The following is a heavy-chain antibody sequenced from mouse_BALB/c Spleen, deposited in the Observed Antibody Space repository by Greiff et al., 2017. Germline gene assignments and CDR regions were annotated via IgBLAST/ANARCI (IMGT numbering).Heavy chain of an antibody. CDR1: GFSLTGYG. J-gene: IGHJ4*01. CDR3: ARGGGNYVLYYYAMDY. CDR2: IWGDGST. Sequence: VKLQESGPGLVAPSQSLSITCTVSGFSLTGYGVNWVRQPPGKGLEWLGMIWGDGSTDYNSALKSRLSISKDNSKSQVFLKMNSLQTDDTARYYCARGGGNYVLYYYAMDYWGQGTSVTVSS. D-gene: IGHD1-1*02. V-gene: IGHV2-6-7*02.